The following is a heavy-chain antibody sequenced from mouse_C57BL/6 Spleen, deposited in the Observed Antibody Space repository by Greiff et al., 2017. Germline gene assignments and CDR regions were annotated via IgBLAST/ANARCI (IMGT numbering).Heavy chain of an antibody. CDR2: ISSGGSYT. Sequence: LVESGGDLVKPGGSLKLSCAASGFTFSSYGMSWVRQTPDKRLEWVATISSGGSYTYYPDSVKGRFTISRDNAKNTLYLQMSSLKSEDTAMYYCARHERGNYVDYYAMDYWGQGTSVTVSS. V-gene: IGHV5-6*01. J-gene: IGHJ4*01. CDR3: ARHERGNYVDYYAMDY. CDR1: GFTFSSYG. D-gene: IGHD2-1*01.